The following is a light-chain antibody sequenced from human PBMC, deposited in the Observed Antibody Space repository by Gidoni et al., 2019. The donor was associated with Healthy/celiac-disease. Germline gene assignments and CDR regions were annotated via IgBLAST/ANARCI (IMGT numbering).Light chain of an antibody. V-gene: IGKV3-15*01. J-gene: IGKJ4*01. CDR3: QQYNNWPPLT. CDR2: GAS. Sequence: EIVITHSPATLSVSPGERATLSCRASQSVSSNLAWYQQKPGQAPMLLIYGASTRATGIPARFSGSGSGTEFTLTISSLQSEDFAVYYCQQYNNWPPLTFGGGTKVEIK. CDR1: QSVSSN.